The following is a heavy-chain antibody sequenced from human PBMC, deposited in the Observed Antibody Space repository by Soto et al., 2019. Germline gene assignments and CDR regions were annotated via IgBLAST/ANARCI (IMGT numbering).Heavy chain of an antibody. Sequence: EVQLSESGGSLVQPGGSLRLSCAASTFTLSSSAMSWVRQAPGKGLEWVSSIRGDGCGTLYADSVKGRFTISRDLSKNTLFLQMNSLRAEDTAIYYCAKCSVGTVRSSGWCNWLDPWGQGTLVTVSS. J-gene: IGHJ5*02. V-gene: IGHV3-23*01. CDR3: AKCSVGTVRSSGWCNWLDP. CDR1: TFTLSSSA. CDR2: IRGDGCGT. D-gene: IGHD6-19*01.